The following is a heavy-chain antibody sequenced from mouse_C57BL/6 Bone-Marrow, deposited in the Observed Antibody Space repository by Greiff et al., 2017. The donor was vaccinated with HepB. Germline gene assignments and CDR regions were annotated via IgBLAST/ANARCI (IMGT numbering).Heavy chain of an antibody. V-gene: IGHV5-12*01. Sequence: DVKLVESGGGLVQPGGSLKLSCAASGFTFSDYYMYWVRQTPEKRLEWVAYLSNGGGSTYYPDTVKGRFTISRDNAKNSLYLQMSRLKSEDTAMYYCAKQWREAMDYWGQGTSVTVSS. J-gene: IGHJ4*01. CDR2: LSNGGGST. CDR1: GFTFSDYY. CDR3: AKQWREAMDY.